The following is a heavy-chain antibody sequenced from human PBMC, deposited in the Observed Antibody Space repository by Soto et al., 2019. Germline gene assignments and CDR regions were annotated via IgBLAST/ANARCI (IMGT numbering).Heavy chain of an antibody. CDR2: ISYSGST. J-gene: IGHJ4*02. CDR1: GGSISSVGYF. CDR3: ARLNSGWHQTFDS. Sequence: QVQLESSGPGLVKPSQTLSLTCTVSGGSISSVGYFWTWIRQHPAKGLEWIGHISYSGSTYFIPSRISSLSMSVDTSKNQFSLNLTSVTVADTALDYCARLNSGWHQTFDSWGQGTLVTVSS. V-gene: IGHV4-31*03. D-gene: IGHD6-25*01.